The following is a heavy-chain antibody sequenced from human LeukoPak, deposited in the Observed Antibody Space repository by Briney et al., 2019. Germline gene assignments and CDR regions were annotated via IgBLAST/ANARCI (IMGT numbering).Heavy chain of an antibody. Sequence: VSVKVSCKASGYTFTSYAMHWVRQAPGQRLEWMGWINAGNGNTKYSQKFQGRVTITRDTSASTAYMELSSLRSEDTAVYYCARKRPTDPFDYWGQGTLVTVSS. CDR1: GYTFTSYA. V-gene: IGHV1-3*01. CDR3: ARKRPTDPFDY. D-gene: IGHD2-21*02. J-gene: IGHJ4*02. CDR2: INAGNGNT.